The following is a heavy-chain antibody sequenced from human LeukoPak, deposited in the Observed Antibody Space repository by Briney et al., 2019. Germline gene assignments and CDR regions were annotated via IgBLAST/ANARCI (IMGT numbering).Heavy chain of an antibody. CDR3: AREGEGSGTAFDI. CDR2: IIPIFGTA. Sequence: ASVKVSCKASGGTFSSYAISLVRQAPGQGLEWMGGIIPIFGTANYAQKFQGRVTITTDESTSTAYMELSSLRSEDTAVYYCAREGEGSGTAFDIWGQGTMVTVSS. CDR1: GGTFSSYA. J-gene: IGHJ3*02. V-gene: IGHV1-69*05. D-gene: IGHD6-19*01.